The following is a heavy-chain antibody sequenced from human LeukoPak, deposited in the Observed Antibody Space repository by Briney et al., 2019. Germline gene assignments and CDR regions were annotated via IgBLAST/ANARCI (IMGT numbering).Heavy chain of an antibody. CDR1: GFTFSGYW. J-gene: IGHJ4*02. Sequence: GGSLRLSCAASGFTFSGYWMSWVRQAPGKGLEWVANIKQDGSEKYYVDSVKGRFTISRDNAKNSLYLQMNSLRAEDTAVYYCARSIAAAEGPFDYWGQGTLVTVSS. D-gene: IGHD6-13*01. CDR3: ARSIAAAEGPFDY. V-gene: IGHV3-7*01. CDR2: IKQDGSEK.